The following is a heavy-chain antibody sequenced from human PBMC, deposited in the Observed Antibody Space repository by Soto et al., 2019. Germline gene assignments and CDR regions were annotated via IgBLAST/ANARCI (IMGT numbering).Heavy chain of an antibody. V-gene: IGHV3-48*03. J-gene: IGHJ4*02. Sequence: LRLSCAASGFTFSSYEMNWVRQAPGKGLEWVSYISSSGTTVHYADSVKGRFTISRDNAKNSFYLQMNSLRAEDTAIYYCARDESRSYSLDYWGQGTLVTVSS. CDR1: GFTFSSYE. CDR3: ARDESRSYSLDY. D-gene: IGHD1-26*01. CDR2: ISSSGTTV.